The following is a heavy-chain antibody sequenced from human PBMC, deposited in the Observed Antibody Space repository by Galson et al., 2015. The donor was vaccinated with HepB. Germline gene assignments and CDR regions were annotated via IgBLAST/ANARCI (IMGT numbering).Heavy chain of an antibody. Sequence: SVKVSCKASGYTFTGYYMHWVRQAPGQGLEWMGRINPNSGGTNYAQKLQGRVTMTRDTSISTAYMELSRLRSDDTAVYYCARIPRYNWNDLKGPLFDYWGQGTLVTVSS. J-gene: IGHJ4*02. CDR3: ARIPRYNWNDLKGPLFDY. V-gene: IGHV1-2*06. CDR1: GYTFTGYY. CDR2: INPNSGGT. D-gene: IGHD1-1*01.